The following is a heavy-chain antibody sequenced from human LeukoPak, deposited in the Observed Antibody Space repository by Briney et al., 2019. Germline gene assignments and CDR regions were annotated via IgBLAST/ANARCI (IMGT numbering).Heavy chain of an antibody. CDR1: GFTVSSNY. CDR2: ISGSGGII. CDR3: AKEGHNYDFDY. J-gene: IGHJ4*02. V-gene: IGHV3-23*01. D-gene: IGHD3-16*01. Sequence: GGSLRLSCAASGFTVSSNYMSWVRQAPGKGLEWVSDISGSGGIIYYADSVRGRFTISRDNSKSTLYLQMNSLRVEDTAIYYCAKEGHNYDFDYWGQGTLVTVSS.